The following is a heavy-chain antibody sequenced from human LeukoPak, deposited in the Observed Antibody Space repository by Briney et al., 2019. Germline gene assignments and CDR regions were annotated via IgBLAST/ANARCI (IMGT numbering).Heavy chain of an antibody. CDR3: ARGQFSSSWYAGSNWFDP. CDR1: GYTFTSYA. D-gene: IGHD6-13*01. Sequence: ASVKVSCKASGYTFTSYAMNWVRQAPGQGLEWMGWINPNSGGTNYAQKFQGWVTMTRDTSISTAYMELSRLRSDDTAVYYCARGQFSSSWYAGSNWFDPWGQGTLVTVSS. V-gene: IGHV1-2*04. J-gene: IGHJ5*02. CDR2: INPNSGGT.